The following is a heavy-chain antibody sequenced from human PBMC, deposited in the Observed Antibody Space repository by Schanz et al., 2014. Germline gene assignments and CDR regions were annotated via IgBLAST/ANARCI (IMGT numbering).Heavy chain of an antibody. CDR3: LAPDYGMDV. V-gene: IGHV3-23*04. CDR1: GFPFSDYF. J-gene: IGHJ6*02. CDR2: ISDSGDTA. Sequence: EVQLVDSGGGLVKPGGSLRLSCTASGFPFSDYFMAWIRQPPGRGLEWVSLISDSGDTAYYADSVKGRFTISRDNSKSTRYLQMNSRRAEDTAVYYCLAPDYGMDVWGQGTTVTVSS.